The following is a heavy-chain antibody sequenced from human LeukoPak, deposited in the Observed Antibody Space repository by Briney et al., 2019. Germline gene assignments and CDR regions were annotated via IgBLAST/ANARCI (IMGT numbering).Heavy chain of an antibody. CDR3: ARGQWFRAF. Sequence: SETLSLTCTVSGSYISSSSYYWGWIRQPPGKGLEWIGSIYYSGSTYYNPSLKSRVTISVDTSKNQFSLKMSSVTAADTAVYYCARGQWFRAFWSRGTPVTVSS. CDR1: GSYISSSSYY. CDR2: IYYSGST. V-gene: IGHV4-39*01. J-gene: IGHJ4*02. D-gene: IGHD3-10*01.